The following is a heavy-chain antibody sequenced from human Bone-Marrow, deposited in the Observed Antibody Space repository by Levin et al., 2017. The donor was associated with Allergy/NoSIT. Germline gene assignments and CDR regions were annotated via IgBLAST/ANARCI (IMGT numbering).Heavy chain of an antibody. V-gene: IGHV3-21*01. D-gene: IGHD2-2*01. CDR2: ISSSSSYI. Sequence: LSLTCAASGLTFSSDGMNWVRQAPGKGLEWVSSISSSSSYIYYADSVKGRFTISRDNAKNSLYLQMNSLRAEDTAVYYCARDSGGQCTLTSCFFYGMDVWGQGTTVTVSS. J-gene: IGHJ6*01. CDR1: GLTFSSDG. CDR3: ARDSGGQCTLTSCFFYGMDV.